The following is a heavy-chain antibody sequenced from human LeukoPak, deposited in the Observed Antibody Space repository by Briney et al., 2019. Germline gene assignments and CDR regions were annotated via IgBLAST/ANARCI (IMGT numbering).Heavy chain of an antibody. Sequence: GGSLRLSRAPSRFTLSSYSMNWVRQAPGKGLEWVSSISSSSSYIYYAHSVKGRFTISRDNAKNSLYLQMNSLRAEDTAVYYCARDLGAAAGTSDAFDIWGQGTMVTVSS. J-gene: IGHJ3*02. CDR3: ARDLGAAAGTSDAFDI. D-gene: IGHD6-13*01. CDR1: RFTLSSYS. CDR2: ISSSSSYI. V-gene: IGHV3-21*01.